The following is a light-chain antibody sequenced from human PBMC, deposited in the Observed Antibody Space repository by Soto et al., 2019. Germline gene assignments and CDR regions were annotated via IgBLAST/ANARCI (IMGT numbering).Light chain of an antibody. CDR2: KAS. CDR3: QQRSNWPPTWT. Sequence: DIQMTQSPSTLSASVGDRVTITCRASQSISSWLAWYQQKPGKAPKLLIYKASSLESGVPSRFSGSGSGTEFTLTISSLQPDDFAVYYCQQRSNWPPTWTFGQGTKVEIK. J-gene: IGKJ1*01. V-gene: IGKV1-5*03. CDR1: QSISSW.